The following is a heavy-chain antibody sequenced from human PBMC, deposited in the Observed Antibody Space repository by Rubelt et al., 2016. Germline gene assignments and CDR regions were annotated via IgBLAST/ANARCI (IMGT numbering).Heavy chain of an antibody. CDR1: GGSLSSSSYY. V-gene: IGHV4-39*01. J-gene: IGHJ4*02. CDR3: ARGYCTNGVCYGGDY. D-gene: IGHD2-8*01. CDR2: IYYSGST. Sequence: QLQLQESGPGLVKPSETLSLTCTVSGGSLSSSSYYWGWIRQPPGKGLEWIGSIYYSGSTYYNPSLKSRVTISVDTSKNQFSLKLSSVTAADTAVYYCARGYCTNGVCYGGDYWGQGTLVTVSS.